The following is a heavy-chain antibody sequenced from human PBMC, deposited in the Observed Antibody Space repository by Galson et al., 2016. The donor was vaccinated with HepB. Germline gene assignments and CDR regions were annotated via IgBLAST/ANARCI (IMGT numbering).Heavy chain of an antibody. CDR3: ARAHCSGGSCYGGLFDF. CDR2: IYSDGTT. J-gene: IGHJ4*02. V-gene: IGHV3-53*01. Sequence: SLRLSCAASGFTVSSNFMNWVRQAPGKGLEWVSVIYSDGTTYSADSVTGRFTISRDNSKNTVYLQMNSLRAEDTAVYFCARAHCSGGSCYGGLFDFWGQGTPVTVSS. CDR1: GFTVSSNF. D-gene: IGHD2-15*01.